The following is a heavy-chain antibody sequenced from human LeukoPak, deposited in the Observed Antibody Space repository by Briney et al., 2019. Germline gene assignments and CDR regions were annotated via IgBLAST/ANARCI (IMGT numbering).Heavy chain of an antibody. CDR3: ARTLAYYHDSGIDY. CDR1: GYTFTGYY. Sequence: ASVKVSCKASGYTFTGYYMHWVRQAPGQGLEWMGWINPNSGGTNYAQKFQGRVTMTRDTSISTAYMELSRLRSDDTAVYYCARTLAYYHDSGIDYWGQGTLVTVSS. CDR2: INPNSGGT. J-gene: IGHJ4*02. V-gene: IGHV1-2*02. D-gene: IGHD3-22*01.